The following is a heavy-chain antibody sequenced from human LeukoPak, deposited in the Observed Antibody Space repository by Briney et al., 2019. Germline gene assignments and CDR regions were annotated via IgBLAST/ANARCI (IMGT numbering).Heavy chain of an antibody. CDR1: GFTFRSYT. CDR3: ARDYSSGWFGKGAY. J-gene: IGHJ4*02. CDR2: IDGDGTLK. Sequence: GGSLRLSCSGSGFTFRSYTMTWVRQAPGKGLEWVSSIDGDGTLKYYADSLKGRFTISRDNANNSVYLQMNSLTSDDSGLYFCARDYSSGWFGKGAYWGQGTRVLVSS. V-gene: IGHV3-21*06. D-gene: IGHD6-19*01.